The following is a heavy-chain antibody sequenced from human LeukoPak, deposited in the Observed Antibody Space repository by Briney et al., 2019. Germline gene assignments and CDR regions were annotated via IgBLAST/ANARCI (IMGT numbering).Heavy chain of an antibody. CDR2: INHSGST. D-gene: IGHD2-2*01. CDR1: GGSFSGYS. J-gene: IGHJ4*02. V-gene: IGHV4-34*01. Sequence: SETLSLTCAVYGGSFSGYSWSWIRQPPGKGLEWIGEINHSGSTNYNPSLKRRVTISVDTSKNQFSLKLSSMTAADTAVYYCASSNYQLHHIWGQGTLVTVSS. CDR3: ASSNYQLHHI.